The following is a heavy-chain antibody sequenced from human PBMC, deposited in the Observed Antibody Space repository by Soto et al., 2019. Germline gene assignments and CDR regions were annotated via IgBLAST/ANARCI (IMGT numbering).Heavy chain of an antibody. J-gene: IGHJ6*02. Sequence: QVQLVQSGAEVKKPGSSVKVSCKASGGTFSSYAISWVRQAPGQGLEWMGGIIPIFGTANYAQKFQGRVTITGDESASTAYRELSSLRSEDTAVYYCASGKAARPNYYYGMDVWGQGTTVTVSS. V-gene: IGHV1-69*12. D-gene: IGHD6-6*01. CDR2: IIPIFGTA. CDR3: ASGKAARPNYYYGMDV. CDR1: GGTFSSYA.